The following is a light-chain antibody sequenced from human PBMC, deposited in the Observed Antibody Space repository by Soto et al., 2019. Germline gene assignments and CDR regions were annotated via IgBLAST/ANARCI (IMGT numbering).Light chain of an antibody. CDR2: DAS. J-gene: IGKJ1*01. V-gene: IGKV3-11*01. Sequence: EIVLTQSPATLSLSPGERATLSCRANQSVSSYLAWYQQKPGQAPRLLIYDASARATGIPVRFSGSRSGTDFALTISSLEPEDFAIYYCQQRNNWPPSWTFGQGTKVEIK. CDR3: QQRNNWPPSWT. CDR1: QSVSSY.